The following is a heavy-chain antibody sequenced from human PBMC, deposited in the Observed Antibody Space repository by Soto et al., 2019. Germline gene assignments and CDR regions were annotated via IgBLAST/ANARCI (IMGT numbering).Heavy chain of an antibody. J-gene: IGHJ4*02. CDR3: AASRSGCYIF. CDR1: GFAFSNFW. CDR2: IKQDGNAR. V-gene: IGHV3-7*05. Sequence: GGSLRLSCAASGFAFSNFWMSWVRQVPGKGLEWVANIKQDGNARYVADAVRGRFAISRDNANGSLYLQMNSLRVEDSAVYYCAASRSGCYIFWGQGTLVTVSS. D-gene: IGHD2-2*02.